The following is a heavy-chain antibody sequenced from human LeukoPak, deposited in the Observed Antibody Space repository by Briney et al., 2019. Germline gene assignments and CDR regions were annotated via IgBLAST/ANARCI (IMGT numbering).Heavy chain of an antibody. J-gene: IGHJ5*02. CDR1: GYTFTGYY. CDR2: INPNSGGT. V-gene: IGHV1-2*04. CDR3: AREFAIDWFDP. D-gene: IGHD3-16*01. Sequence: ASVKVSCKASGYTFTGYYMHWVRQAPGQGLEWTGWINPNSGGTNYAQKFQGWVTMTRDTSISTAYMELSRLRSDDTAVYYCAREFAIDWFDPWGQGTLVTVSS.